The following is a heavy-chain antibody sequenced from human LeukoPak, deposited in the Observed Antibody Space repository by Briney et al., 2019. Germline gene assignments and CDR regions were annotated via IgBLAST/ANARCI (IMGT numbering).Heavy chain of an antibody. CDR2: IYYSGST. Sequence: PSETLSLTCTVSGGSISSYYWSWIRQPPGKGLEWIGYIYYSGSTNYNPSLKSRVTISVDTSKNQFSLKLSSVTAADTAVYYCARDRGYDGRSWFDPWGQGTLVTVSS. J-gene: IGHJ5*02. CDR1: GGSISSYY. CDR3: ARDRGYDGRSWFDP. D-gene: IGHD5-12*01. V-gene: IGHV4-59*01.